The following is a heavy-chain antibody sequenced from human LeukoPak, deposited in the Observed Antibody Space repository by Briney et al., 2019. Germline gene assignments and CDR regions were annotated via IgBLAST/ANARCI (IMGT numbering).Heavy chain of an antibody. V-gene: IGHV1-69*04. CDR3: ARDPSGGYVPYFDY. Sequence: ASVKVSCKASGGTFSSYAISWVRQAPGQGLEWMGRIIPILGITNYAQKFQGRVTITADKSTSTAYMELSSLRSDDTAVYYCARDPSGGYVPYFDYWGQGTLVTVSS. CDR2: IIPILGIT. CDR1: GGTFSSYA. D-gene: IGHD3-16*01. J-gene: IGHJ4*02.